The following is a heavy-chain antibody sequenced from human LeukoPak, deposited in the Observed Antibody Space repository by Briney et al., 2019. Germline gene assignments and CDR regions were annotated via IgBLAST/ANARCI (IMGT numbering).Heavy chain of an antibody. V-gene: IGHV3-74*03. CDR2: IDSDGSRI. CDR1: GFTFSTSW. D-gene: IGHD3-10*01. J-gene: IGHJ4*02. CDR3: ARGRSGSYCFFDY. Sequence: GGSLRLSCEGSGFTFSTSWMHWVRQAPGKGLVWVSRIDSDGSRITYADSVKGRFTISRDNAKNTVYLQMNSLRAEDTAVYYCARGRSGSYCFFDYWSLGNLVTVSS.